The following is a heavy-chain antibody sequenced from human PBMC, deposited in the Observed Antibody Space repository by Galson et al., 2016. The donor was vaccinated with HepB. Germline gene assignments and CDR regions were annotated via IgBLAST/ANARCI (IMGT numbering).Heavy chain of an antibody. Sequence: SLRLSCAGSGFTFSSYAMSWVRQAPGKGLEWVSVISGRGSSTYYADSVKGRFTISRDNSKNTLFLHMNSLRAEDTAIYYCAKVYCSGANCPAGSYYFDYWGQGTLVTVSS. D-gene: IGHD2-15*01. CDR3: AKVYCSGANCPAGSYYFDY. CDR1: GFTFSSYA. V-gene: IGHV3-23*01. J-gene: IGHJ4*02. CDR2: ISGRGSST.